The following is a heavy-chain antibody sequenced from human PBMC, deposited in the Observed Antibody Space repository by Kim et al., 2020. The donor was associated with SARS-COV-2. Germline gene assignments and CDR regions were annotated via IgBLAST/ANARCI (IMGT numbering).Heavy chain of an antibody. J-gene: IGHJ6*02. CDR2: IRSKAYGGTT. D-gene: IGHD3-22*01. CDR3: TRQLNYYDSSGYHLYYYYGMDV. V-gene: IGHV3-49*03. Sequence: GGSLRLSCTASGFTFGDYAMSWFRQAPGKGLEWVGFIRSKAYGGTTEYAASVKGRFTISRDDSKSIAYLQMNSLKTEDTAVYYCTRQLNYYDSSGYHLYYYYGMDVWGQGTTRHRLL. CDR1: GFTFGDYA.